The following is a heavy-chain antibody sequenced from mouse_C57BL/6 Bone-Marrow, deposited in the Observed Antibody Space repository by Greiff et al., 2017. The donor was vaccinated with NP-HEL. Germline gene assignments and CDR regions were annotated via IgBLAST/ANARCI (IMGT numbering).Heavy chain of an antibody. D-gene: IGHD6-5*01. J-gene: IGHJ2*01. CDR1: GYTFTSYW. Sequence: QVQLQQPGAELVRPGSSVKLSCKASGYTFTSYWMDWVKQRPGQGLEWIGNIYPSDSETNYNQKFKDKATLNVDKSSSTAYMQLSSLTAEDSAVYYCARANSYYYVDYWGQGTTLTVSS. CDR3: ARANSYYYVDY. V-gene: IGHV1-61*01. CDR2: IYPSDSET.